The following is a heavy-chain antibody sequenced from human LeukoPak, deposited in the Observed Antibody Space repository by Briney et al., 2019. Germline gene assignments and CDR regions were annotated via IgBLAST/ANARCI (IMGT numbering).Heavy chain of an antibody. CDR2: INHSGNT. CDR3: ARVRLELLEHYYYMDV. CDR1: GGSFSGYY. Sequence: SETLSLTCAVSGGSFSGYYWSWIRQSPVKGLEWIGEINHSGNTNYNPSLRSRVSILVDTSKNQFSLRLSSVTAADTAVYYCARVRLELLEHYYYMDVWDKGATVTVSS. V-gene: IGHV4-34*01. J-gene: IGHJ6*03. D-gene: IGHD1-7*01.